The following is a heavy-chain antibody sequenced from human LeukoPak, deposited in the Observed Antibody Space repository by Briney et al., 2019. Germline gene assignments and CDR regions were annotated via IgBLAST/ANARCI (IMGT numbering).Heavy chain of an antibody. J-gene: IGHJ5*02. V-gene: IGHV4-38-2*02. Sequence: SETLSLTCTVSGYSISSGYYWGWIRQPPGKGLEWIGSIYHSGSTYYNPSLKSRVTISVDTSKNQFSLKLSSVTAADTAVYYCARAGSGYSYLNWFDPWGQGTLVTVSS. CDR3: ARAGSGYSYLNWFDP. D-gene: IGHD5-18*01. CDR2: IYHSGST. CDR1: GYSISSGYY.